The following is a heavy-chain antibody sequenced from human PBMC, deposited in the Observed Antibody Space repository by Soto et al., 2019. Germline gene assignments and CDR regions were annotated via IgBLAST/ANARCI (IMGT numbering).Heavy chain of an antibody. CDR1: GFTFSSYA. CDR3: AKDAPLGYCSSTSCSNRNAYDY. V-gene: IGHV3-23*01. CDR2: ISGSGGST. D-gene: IGHD2-2*01. Sequence: EVQLLESGGGLVQPGGSLRLSCAASGFTFSSYAMSWVRQAPGKGLEWVSAISGSGGSTYYADSVKGRFTISRDNSKNTLYLQMNSLRAEDTAVYYCAKDAPLGYCSSTSCSNRNAYDYWGQGTLVTVSS. J-gene: IGHJ4*02.